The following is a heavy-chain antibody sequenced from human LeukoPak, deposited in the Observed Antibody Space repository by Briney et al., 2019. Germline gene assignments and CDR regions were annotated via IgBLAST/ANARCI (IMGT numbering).Heavy chain of an antibody. J-gene: IGHJ2*01. CDR3: ARLWYYYDSSGYSVRYFDP. V-gene: IGHV4-59*01. CDR2: IYYSGST. D-gene: IGHD3-22*01. Sequence: SETLSLTCTVSGGSISSYYWSWIRQPPGKGLEWIGYIYYSGSTNYNPSLKSRVTISVDTSKNQFSLKLSSVTAADTAVYYCARLWYYYDSSGYSVRYFDPWGRGTLVTVSS. CDR1: GGSISSYY.